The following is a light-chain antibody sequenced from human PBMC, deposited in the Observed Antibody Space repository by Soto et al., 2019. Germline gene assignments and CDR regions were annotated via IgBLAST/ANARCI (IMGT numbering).Light chain of an antibody. CDR3: QSYDTSLSGLV. J-gene: IGLJ2*01. CDR2: GNS. V-gene: IGLV1-40*01. CDR1: SSNIGTGYD. Sequence: QPVLTQPPSVSGAPGQRVTISCTGSSSNIGTGYDVHWYLQLPGTAPKLLMYGNSNRPSGVPDRFSGSKSGTSAALAITGLQAEDEADYYCQSYDTSLSGLVFGGGTKLTAL.